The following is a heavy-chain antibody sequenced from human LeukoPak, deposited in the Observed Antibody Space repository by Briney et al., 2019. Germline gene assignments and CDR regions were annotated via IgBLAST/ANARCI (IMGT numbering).Heavy chain of an antibody. D-gene: IGHD2-15*01. Sequence: ASVKVSCKASGYTFTSSDINWVRQATGQGLEWMGWMNPNSGNTGYAQKFQGRVTMTRNTSISTAYMELSSLRSEDTAVYYCARVYCSGGSCYGGGFDPWGQGTLVTVSS. J-gene: IGHJ5*02. CDR2: MNPNSGNT. V-gene: IGHV1-8*01. CDR1: GYTFTSSD. CDR3: ARVYCSGGSCYGGGFDP.